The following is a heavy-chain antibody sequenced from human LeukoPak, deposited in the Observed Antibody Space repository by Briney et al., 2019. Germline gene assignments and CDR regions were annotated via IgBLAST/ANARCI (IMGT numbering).Heavy chain of an antibody. CDR3: ASSGRDIVVVPAAIPYRYFDY. Sequence: SETLSLTCTVSGGSISSYYWSWIRQPAGKGLEWIGRIYTSGSTNYNPSLKSRVTISVDTSKNQFSLKLSSVTAADTAVYYCASSGRDIVVVPAAIPYRYFDYWGQGTLVTVSS. CDR2: IYTSGST. J-gene: IGHJ4*02. CDR1: GGSISSYY. D-gene: IGHD2-2*02. V-gene: IGHV4-4*07.